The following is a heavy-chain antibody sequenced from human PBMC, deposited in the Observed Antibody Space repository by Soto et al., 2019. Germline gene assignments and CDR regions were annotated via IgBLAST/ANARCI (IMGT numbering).Heavy chain of an antibody. CDR2: IYYSGST. D-gene: IGHD3-10*01. J-gene: IGHJ4*02. CDR1: GGSISSSSYY. CDR3: ARHCGRRVRGVIDHYFDY. Sequence: SETLSLTCTVSGGSISSSSYYWGWIRQPPGKGLEWIGSIYYSGSTYYNPSLKSRVTISVDTSKNQFSLKLSSVTAADTAVYYCARHCGRRVRGVIDHYFDYWGQGTLVTVSS. V-gene: IGHV4-39*01.